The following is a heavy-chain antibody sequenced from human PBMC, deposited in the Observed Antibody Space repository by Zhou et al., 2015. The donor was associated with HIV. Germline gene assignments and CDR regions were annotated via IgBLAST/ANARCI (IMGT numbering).Heavy chain of an antibody. CDR1: GYFFTGYY. CDR3: TRWDPVTTSGDY. D-gene: IGHD4-17*01. J-gene: IGHJ4*02. V-gene: IGHV1-2*02. Sequence: QVQVVQPGAEVKKPGASVNVSCKTSGYFFTGYYIHWVRQAPGQGLGWVGWINPNTGAARYEQRFQGRVTMTRDTSINTAYMELSRLTSDDTAVYYCTRWDPVTTSGDYWGQGTLVTVSS. CDR2: INPNTGAA.